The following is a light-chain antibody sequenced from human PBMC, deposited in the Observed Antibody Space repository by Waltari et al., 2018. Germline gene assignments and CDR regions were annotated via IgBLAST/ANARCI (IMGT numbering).Light chain of an antibody. J-gene: IGKJ1*01. CDR2: KTS. Sequence: IQMTQSPSTLSASVGDRVTITCRASQIISDWLAWYQQKPGKAPKLLMYKTSTLQGGVPSRFSGGGSDTEFTLTISSLQPDDFATYYCQQYNHYPWTFGPGTKVEVK. V-gene: IGKV1-5*03. CDR1: QIISDW. CDR3: QQYNHYPWT.